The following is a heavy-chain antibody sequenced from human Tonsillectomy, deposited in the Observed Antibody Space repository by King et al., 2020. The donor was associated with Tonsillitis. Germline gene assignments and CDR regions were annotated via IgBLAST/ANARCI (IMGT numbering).Heavy chain of an antibody. J-gene: IGHJ4*02. CDR1: GFTFNRYW. Sequence: VQLVESGGGLVQPGGSLRLSCAASGFTFNRYWMTWVRQAPGKGLEWVANINEDGSEKYYVDSVKGRFSISRDDAKNSLYLQMNSLRGDDTAVYYCVRPSYSTPDDWGQGTLVTVSS. D-gene: IGHD2-21*01. V-gene: IGHV3-7*03. CDR3: VRPSYSTPDD. CDR2: INEDGSEK.